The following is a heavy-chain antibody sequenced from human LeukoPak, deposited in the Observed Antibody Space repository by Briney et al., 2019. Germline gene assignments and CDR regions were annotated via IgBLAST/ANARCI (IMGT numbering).Heavy chain of an antibody. V-gene: IGHV4-39*01. CDR1: GDSISSGSYY. CDR3: ARQPLYDTSGYGQFDY. CDR2: IYHNGNT. J-gene: IGHJ4*02. D-gene: IGHD3-22*01. Sequence: SETLSLTCTVSGDSISSGSYYWGWIRQPPGKGLEWIGEIYHNGNTNYNPSLKSRVTISVDTSKNQFSLRLSSVTAADTALYYCARQPLYDTSGYGQFDYWGQGTLVTVSS.